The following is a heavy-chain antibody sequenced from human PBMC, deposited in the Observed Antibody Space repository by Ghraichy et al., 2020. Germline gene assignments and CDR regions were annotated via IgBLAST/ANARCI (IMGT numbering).Heavy chain of an antibody. CDR1: GFNIGDFN. J-gene: IGHJ3*02. D-gene: IGHD2-8*02. CDR3: AKLSPICTGAMCYVNDALDI. V-gene: IGHV3-21*01. Sequence: GGSLRLSCAASGFNIGDFNMDWVRQAPGKGLEWVSSVSRGGSRNNYGGSVEGRFTAYRDDAKNSLYLEMSSLRADDTATYFCAKLSPICTGAMCYVNDALDIWGQGTMVTVSS. CDR2: VSRGGSRN.